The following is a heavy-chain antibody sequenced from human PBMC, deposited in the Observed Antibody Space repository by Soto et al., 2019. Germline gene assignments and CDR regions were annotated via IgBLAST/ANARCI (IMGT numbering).Heavy chain of an antibody. Sequence: EVQLVESGGGLVQPGGSLRLSCAASGFTFSSYSMNWVRQAPGKGLEWVSYISSSSSTIYYADSVKGRFTISRDNAKNSLYLQMNSPRDEDTAVYYCARGGLRGRSGWYLDYWGQGTLVTVSS. CDR1: GFTFSSYS. V-gene: IGHV3-48*02. CDR3: ARGGLRGRSGWYLDY. D-gene: IGHD6-19*01. CDR2: ISSSSSTI. J-gene: IGHJ4*02.